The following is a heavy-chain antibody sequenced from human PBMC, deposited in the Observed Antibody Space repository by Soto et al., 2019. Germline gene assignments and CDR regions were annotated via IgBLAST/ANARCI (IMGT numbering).Heavy chain of an antibody. V-gene: IGHV3-23*01. CDR3: AKEAEENENVPIPGDN. J-gene: IGHJ4*02. CDR2: LSGSGTMR. D-gene: IGHD1-1*01. CDR1: GFSFRNYA. Sequence: VGSLRLSCVASGFSFRNYAMTWVRQAPGKGLERVSGLSGSGTMRYYADSVRGRFIISRDNAKNTLFLQMDNLRVEDSAVYYCAKEAEENENVPIPGDNWGQGTQVTVS.